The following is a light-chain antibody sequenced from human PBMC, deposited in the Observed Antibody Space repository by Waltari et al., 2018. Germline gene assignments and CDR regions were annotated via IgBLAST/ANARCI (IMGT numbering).Light chain of an antibody. CDR3: GTWDDSLRGGL. Sequence: QSVLTQPPSVSAAPGQKVTISCSGSSSNIDHNDVSWYQQRPGTPPKLLIYDNNKRPSGIPDRIAASKSGTSAMLGIAGLQTGDEADYYCGTWDDSLRGGLFGGGTKLTVL. CDR2: DNN. J-gene: IGLJ3*02. V-gene: IGLV1-51*01. CDR1: SSNIDHND.